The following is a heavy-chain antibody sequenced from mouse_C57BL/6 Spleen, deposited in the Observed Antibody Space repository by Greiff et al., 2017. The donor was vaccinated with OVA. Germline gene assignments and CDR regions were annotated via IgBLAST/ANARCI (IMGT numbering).Heavy chain of an antibody. Sequence: EVKVVESGGGLVKPGGSLKLSCAASGFTFSSYAMSWVRQTPEKRLEWVATISDGGSYTYYPDNVKGRFTISRDNAKNNLYLQMSHLKSEDTAMYYCARDVYYGNSYWYFDVWGTGTTVTVSS. J-gene: IGHJ1*03. CDR2: ISDGGSYT. D-gene: IGHD2-1*01. CDR1: GFTFSSYA. CDR3: ARDVYYGNSYWYFDV. V-gene: IGHV5-4*01.